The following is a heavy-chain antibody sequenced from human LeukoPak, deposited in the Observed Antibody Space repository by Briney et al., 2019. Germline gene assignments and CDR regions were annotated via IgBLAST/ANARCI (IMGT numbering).Heavy chain of an antibody. CDR2: IYHSGST. D-gene: IGHD6-13*01. CDR3: AGVYRSGWYDCFDP. J-gene: IGHJ5*02. Sequence: SGTLSITCAVSGGSISSSNWWSWVRQPPGKGLEWIGEIYHSGSTNYNPSLKSRVTISVDKSKNQFSLKLSSVTAADTAVYYWAGVYRSGWYDCFDPGGRGTLVTVSS. V-gene: IGHV4-4*02. CDR1: GGSISSSNW.